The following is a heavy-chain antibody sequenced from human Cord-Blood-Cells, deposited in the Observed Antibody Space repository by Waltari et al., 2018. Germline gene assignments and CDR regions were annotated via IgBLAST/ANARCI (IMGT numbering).Heavy chain of an antibody. V-gene: IGHV4-34*01. Sequence: VQLQQWGAGLLKPSETLSLTCAVYGGSFSGYYWSWIRQPPGKGLEWIGEINHSGSTNYNPSLKSRVTISVDTSKNQFSLKLSSVTAADTAVYYCARGRVTYYDFWSGGYYYYYYMDVWGKGTTVTVSS. D-gene: IGHD3-3*01. CDR3: ARGRVTYYDFWSGGYYYYYYMDV. J-gene: IGHJ6*03. CDR1: GGSFSGYY. CDR2: INHSGST.